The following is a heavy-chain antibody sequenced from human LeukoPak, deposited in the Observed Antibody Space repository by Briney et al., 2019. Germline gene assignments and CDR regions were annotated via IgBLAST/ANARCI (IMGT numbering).Heavy chain of an antibody. CDR3: ASYSGSDPYLYYFDY. D-gene: IGHD1-26*01. J-gene: IGHJ4*02. V-gene: IGHV3-23*01. CDR2: ISGSGGST. CDR1: GFTFSSYA. Sequence: QPGGSLRLSCAVSGFTFSSYAMSWVRQAPGKGLEWVSAISGSGGSTYYAASVKGRFTISRDNSKNTLSLQMNSLRAEDTAVYYCASYSGSDPYLYYFDYWGQGTLVTVSS.